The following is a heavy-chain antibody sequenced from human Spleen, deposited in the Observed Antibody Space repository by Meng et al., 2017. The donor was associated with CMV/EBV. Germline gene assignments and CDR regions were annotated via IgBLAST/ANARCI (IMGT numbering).Heavy chain of an antibody. V-gene: IGHV4-61*01. CDR1: GDSVTNDNYY. CDR2: VYYSGST. CDR3: ARDRGYCGTTRCYYYGMDV. D-gene: IGHD2-2*01. Sequence: SETLSLTCTVSGDSVTNDNYYWSWIRQPPGKGLEWIGYVYYSGSTNYNPSLKSRLTISVDTSKNQFSLKLSSVSAADTAVYYCARDRGYCGTTRCYYYGMDVWGQGTTVTVSS. J-gene: IGHJ6*02.